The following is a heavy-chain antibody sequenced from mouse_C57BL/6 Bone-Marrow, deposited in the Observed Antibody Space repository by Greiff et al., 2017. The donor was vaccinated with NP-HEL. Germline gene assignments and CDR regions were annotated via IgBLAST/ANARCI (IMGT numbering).Heavy chain of an antibody. J-gene: IGHJ4*01. CDR1: GYTFTSYW. D-gene: IGHD2-4*01. V-gene: IGHV1-5*01. Sequence: EVQLQQSGTVLARPGASVKMSCKTSGYTFTSYWMHWVNPRPGQGLEWIGAIYPGNSDTSYNQKFKGKAKLTAVTSASTAYMELSSLTNEDSAVYYCTIIYDDYDDAMDYWGQGTSVTVSS. CDR2: IYPGNSDT. CDR3: TIIYDDYDDAMDY.